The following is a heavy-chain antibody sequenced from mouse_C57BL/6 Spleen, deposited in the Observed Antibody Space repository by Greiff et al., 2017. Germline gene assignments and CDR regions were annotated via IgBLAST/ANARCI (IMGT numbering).Heavy chain of an antibody. V-gene: IGHV1-55*01. CDR1: GYTFTSYW. J-gene: IGHJ3*01. CDR2: IYPGSGST. CDR3: ARASIYYGNWFAY. D-gene: IGHD2-1*01. Sequence: VKLQESGAELVKPGASVKMSCKASGYTFTSYWITWVKQRPGQGLEWIGDIYPGSGSTNYNEKFKSKATLTVDTSSSTAYMQLSSLTSEDSAVYYCARASIYYGNWFAYWGQGTLVTVSA.